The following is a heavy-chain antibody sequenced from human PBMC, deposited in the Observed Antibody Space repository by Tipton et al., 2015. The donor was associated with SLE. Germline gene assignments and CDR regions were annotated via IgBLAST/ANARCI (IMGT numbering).Heavy chain of an antibody. CDR1: GFTFSSYA. J-gene: IGHJ4*02. D-gene: IGHD2-21*01. CDR2: ISYDGSNK. Sequence: SLRLSCAASGFTFSSYAMHWVRQAPGKGLEWVAVISYDGSNKYYADSVKGRFTISRDNSKNTLYLQMNSLRAEDTAVYYCARDYSLYYFDYWGQGTLVTGSS. V-gene: IGHV3-30*04. CDR3: ARDYSLYYFDY.